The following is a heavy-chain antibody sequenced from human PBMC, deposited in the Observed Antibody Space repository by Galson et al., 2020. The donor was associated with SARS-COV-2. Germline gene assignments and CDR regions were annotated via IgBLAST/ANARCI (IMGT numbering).Heavy chain of an antibody. Sequence: ASETLSLTCAVSGGSISSGSYYWGWVRQPPGMGLEWIGSIYSSGSAYYNPSLKSRVTISLDTSKNQFSLKVTSVTAADTAMYYCAREEGYGSGLRGADVWGQGTTVTVSS. J-gene: IGHJ6*02. V-gene: IGHV4-39*07. CDR3: AREEGYGSGLRGADV. CDR2: IYSSGSA. D-gene: IGHD6-19*01. CDR1: GGSISSGSYY.